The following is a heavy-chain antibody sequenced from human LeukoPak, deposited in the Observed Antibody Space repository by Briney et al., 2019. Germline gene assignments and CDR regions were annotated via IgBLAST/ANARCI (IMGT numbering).Heavy chain of an antibody. D-gene: IGHD2-2*01. Sequence: ASVKVSCKASGYTFTGYYMHWVRQAPGQGLEWMGWINPNSGGTNYAQKFQGRVTMTRDTSISTAYMELSRLRSDDTAVYYCARVGYCSSTSCYPFYYYMDVWGKGTTVTVSS. CDR2: INPNSGGT. CDR3: ARVGYCSSTSCYPFYYYMDV. CDR1: GYTFTGYY. V-gene: IGHV1-2*02. J-gene: IGHJ6*03.